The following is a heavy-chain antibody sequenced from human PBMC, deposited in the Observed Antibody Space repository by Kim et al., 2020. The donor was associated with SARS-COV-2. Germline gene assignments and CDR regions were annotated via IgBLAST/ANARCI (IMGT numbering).Heavy chain of an antibody. V-gene: IGHV3-9*01. D-gene: IGHD6-13*01. Sequence: DTVKGRLTISRDKDKHSLYLQMNSRRAEDTALYYCAKDETAAAASGYFDYWGQGTLVTVSS. J-gene: IGHJ4*02. CDR3: AKDETAAAASGYFDY.